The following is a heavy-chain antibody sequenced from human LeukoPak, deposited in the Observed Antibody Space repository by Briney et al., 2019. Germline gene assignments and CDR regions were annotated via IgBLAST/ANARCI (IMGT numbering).Heavy chain of an antibody. CDR2: IYYSGST. J-gene: IGHJ4*02. Sequence: SETLSLTCAVYGGSFSGYYWSWIRQPPGKGLEWIVYIYYSGSTNYNPSLKSRVTISVDTSKNQFSLKLSSVTAADTAVYYCARAIYDFWSGYYAYYFDYWGQGTLVTVSS. V-gene: IGHV4-59*01. D-gene: IGHD3-3*01. CDR3: ARAIYDFWSGYYAYYFDY. CDR1: GGSFSGYY.